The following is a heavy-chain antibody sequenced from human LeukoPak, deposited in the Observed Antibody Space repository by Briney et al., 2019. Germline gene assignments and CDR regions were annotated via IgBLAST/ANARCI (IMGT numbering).Heavy chain of an antibody. V-gene: IGHV4-39*01. CDR3: ARHRGRIAVATLGYYFDY. CDR1: GGSISSSSYY. J-gene: IGHJ4*02. D-gene: IGHD6-19*01. CDR2: IYYSGST. Sequence: SETLSHTCTVSGGSISSSSYYWGWIRQPPGKGLEWIGSIYYSGSTYYNPSLKSRVTISVDTSKNQFSLKLSSVTAADTAVYYCARHRGRIAVATLGYYFDYWGQGTLVTVSS.